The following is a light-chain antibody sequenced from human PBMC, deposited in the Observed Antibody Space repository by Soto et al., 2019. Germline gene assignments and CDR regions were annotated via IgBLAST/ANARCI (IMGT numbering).Light chain of an antibody. CDR1: TSNIGAGYH. Sequence: QAVVTQPPSVSGAPGQRVTISCTGSTSNIGAGYHVYWYQQAPGTAPKLLIYVDTNRPSGVPDRFSASKSGTSASLAITGLQPEDEADYYCQSYDSSLSGHLSGHVVFGGGTKLTVL. CDR2: VDT. CDR3: QSYDSSLSGHLSGHVV. J-gene: IGLJ2*01. V-gene: IGLV1-40*01.